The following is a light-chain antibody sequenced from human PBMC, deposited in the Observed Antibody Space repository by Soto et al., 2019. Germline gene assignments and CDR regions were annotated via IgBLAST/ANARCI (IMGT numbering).Light chain of an antibody. Sequence: QSVLTQPASVSGSPGQSITISCTGTSSDVGGYNYVSWYQQHPGKAPKLMIYEVSNRPSGVSNRFSGSKSGNTASLTISGLQAEDEADYYCSSYTSSSTQVFGTGTKPTVL. CDR2: EVS. V-gene: IGLV2-14*01. CDR3: SSYTSSSTQV. CDR1: SSDVGGYNY. J-gene: IGLJ1*01.